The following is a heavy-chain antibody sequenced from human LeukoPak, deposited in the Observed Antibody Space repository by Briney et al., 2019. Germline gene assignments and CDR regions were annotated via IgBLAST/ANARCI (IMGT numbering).Heavy chain of an antibody. CDR1: GFTFSTYD. D-gene: IGHD2-8*01. J-gene: IGHJ4*02. Sequence: GGSLSLSCAPSGFTFSTYDLHWVRQTTGKGLEWVSATGTAGDTWYSGSVKGRLTISRENAKSSMYLQMNSLRVGDTAVYYCARQNKNGFDYWGQGTLVTVSS. CDR2: TGTAGDT. V-gene: IGHV3-13*01. CDR3: ARQNKNGFDY.